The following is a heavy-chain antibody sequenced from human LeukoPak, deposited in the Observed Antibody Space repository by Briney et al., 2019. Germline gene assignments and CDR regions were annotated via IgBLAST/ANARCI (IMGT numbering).Heavy chain of an antibody. CDR3: ARSSGTFWSYYFPLDF. CDR1: GFTFSSYW. CDR2: IKQDGSEK. D-gene: IGHD3-3*01. V-gene: IGHV3-7*01. Sequence: QPGGSLRLSCAASGFTFSSYWMSWVPQAPGKGLEWVANIKQDGSEKYYVDSVKGRFTISRDNAKNSLYLQMNSLRAEDTAVYYCARSSGTFWSYYFPLDFWGQGTLVTVSS. J-gene: IGHJ4*02.